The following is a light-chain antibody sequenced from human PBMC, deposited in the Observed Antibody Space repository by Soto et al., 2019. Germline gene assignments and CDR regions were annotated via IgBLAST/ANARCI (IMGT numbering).Light chain of an antibody. V-gene: IGLV1-44*01. CDR1: SSNIGKNT. CDR2: TDA. CDR3: ATWDDSLYGVV. J-gene: IGLJ3*02. Sequence: QSVLTQPPSASGTPGQRVTISCSGSSSNIGKNTVNWYQQVPGTAPKLLIYTDAQRPSGVPDRFSGSKSATSASLAISGLQSEDEADYYCATWDDSLYGVVFGGGTKLTVL.